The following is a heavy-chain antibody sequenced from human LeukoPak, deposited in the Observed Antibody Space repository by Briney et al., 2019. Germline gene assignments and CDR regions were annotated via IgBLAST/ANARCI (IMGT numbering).Heavy chain of an antibody. D-gene: IGHD3-22*01. CDR2: MNPNSGNT. J-gene: IGHJ6*03. V-gene: IGHV1-8*02. CDR1: GYTFTGYY. Sequence: ASVKVSCKASGYTFTGYYMHWVRQATGQGLEWMGWMNPNSGNTGYAQKFQGRVTMTRNTSISTAYMELSSLRSEDTAVYYCARAPKYSSSWYLTYYYDSSGYLYYMDVWGKGTTVTISS. CDR3: ARAPKYSSSWYLTYYYDSSGYLYYMDV.